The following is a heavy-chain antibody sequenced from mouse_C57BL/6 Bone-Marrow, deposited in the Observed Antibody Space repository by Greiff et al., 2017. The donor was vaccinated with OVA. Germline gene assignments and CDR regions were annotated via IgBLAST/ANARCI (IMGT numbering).Heavy chain of an antibody. CDR3: ATPLLSHMDY. V-gene: IGHV1-82*01. J-gene: IGHJ4*01. D-gene: IGHD1-1*02. Sequence: VQLQQSGPELVKPGASVKISCKASGYAFSSSWMNWVKQRPGKGLEWIGRIYPGDGDTNYNGKFKGKATLTADKSSSTAYMHLSSLTSEDSAVYFCATPLLSHMDYWGQGTSVTVSS. CDR1: GYAFSSSW. CDR2: IYPGDGDT.